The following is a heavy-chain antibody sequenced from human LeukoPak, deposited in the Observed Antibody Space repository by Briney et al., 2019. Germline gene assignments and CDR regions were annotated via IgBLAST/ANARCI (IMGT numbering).Heavy chain of an antibody. V-gene: IGHV4-59*01. Sequence: SETLSLTCTVSGGSISSYYWSRIRQPPGKGLEWIGYIYYSGSTNYNPSLKSRVTISVDTSKNQFSLKLSSVTAADTAVYYCARASSIAVAPLDYWGQGTLVTVSS. CDR3: ARASSIAVAPLDY. CDR1: GGSISSYY. D-gene: IGHD6-19*01. J-gene: IGHJ4*02. CDR2: IYYSGST.